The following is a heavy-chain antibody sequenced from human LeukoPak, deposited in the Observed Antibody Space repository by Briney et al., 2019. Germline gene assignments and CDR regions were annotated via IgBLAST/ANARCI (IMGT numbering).Heavy chain of an antibody. CDR3: AKASSITIFGVVIMDLFDY. Sequence: GGSLRLSCAASGFTFSSYAMSWVRQALGKGLEWVSAISGSGGSTYYADSVKGRFTISRDNSKNTLYLQMNSLRAEDTAVYYCAKASSITIFGVVIMDLFDYWGQGTLVTVSS. CDR1: GFTFSSYA. V-gene: IGHV3-23*01. D-gene: IGHD3-3*01. CDR2: ISGSGGST. J-gene: IGHJ4*02.